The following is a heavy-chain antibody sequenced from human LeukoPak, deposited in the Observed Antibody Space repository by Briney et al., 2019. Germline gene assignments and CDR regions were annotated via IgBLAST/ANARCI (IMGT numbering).Heavy chain of an antibody. V-gene: IGHV1-18*04. D-gene: IGHD4-23*01. CDR2: ISAYNGNT. CDR1: GYTFTGYY. CDR3: ATYGGNSAYFQH. Sequence: ASVKVSCKASGYTFTGYYMHWVRQAPGQGLEWMGWISAYNGNTNYAQKLQGRVTMTTDTSTSTAYMELRSLRSDDTAVYYCATYGGNSAYFQHWGQGTLVTVSS. J-gene: IGHJ1*01.